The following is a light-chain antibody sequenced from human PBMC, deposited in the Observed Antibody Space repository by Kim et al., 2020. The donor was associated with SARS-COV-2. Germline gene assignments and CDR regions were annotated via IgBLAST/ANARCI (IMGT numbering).Light chain of an antibody. CDR1: QGISHF. CDR3: QKYNSAPQT. CDR2: GAS. Sequence: DIQMTQSPSSLSASVRDRVTITCRASQGISHFLAWYQQKPGEVPRLLVYGASTLQSGVPSRFSGSGSGTDFTLTISGLQPEDVAIYYCQKYNSAPQTFGQGTKVDIK. V-gene: IGKV1-27*01. J-gene: IGKJ1*01.